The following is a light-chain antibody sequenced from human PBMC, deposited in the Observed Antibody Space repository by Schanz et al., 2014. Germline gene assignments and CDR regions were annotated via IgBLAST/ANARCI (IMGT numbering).Light chain of an antibody. CDR2: DVS. CDR3: CSYAGSSTLV. Sequence: QSALTQPASVSGSPGQSITISCTGTSSDVGGYNYVSWYQHHPGKAPKLMIYDVSNRPSGVSDRFSASKSGNTASLTISRLQAEDEADYYCCSYAGSSTLVFGGGTKLTVL. V-gene: IGLV2-23*02. J-gene: IGLJ2*01. CDR1: SSDVGGYNY.